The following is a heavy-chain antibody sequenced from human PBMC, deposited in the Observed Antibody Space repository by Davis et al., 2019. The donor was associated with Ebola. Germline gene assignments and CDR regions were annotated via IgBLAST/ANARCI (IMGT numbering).Heavy chain of an antibody. V-gene: IGHV3-23*01. J-gene: IGHJ4*02. CDR2: IHGGGVGT. CDR1: GFTFSSYS. CDR3: AKVRDDY. Sequence: GESLKISCAASGFTFSSYSMTWVRQAPGKGLEWVSCIHGGGVGTYYADSVKGRFTISRDNAKNTLSLQMNSLRAEDTAVYYCAKVRDDYWGQGTLVTVSS.